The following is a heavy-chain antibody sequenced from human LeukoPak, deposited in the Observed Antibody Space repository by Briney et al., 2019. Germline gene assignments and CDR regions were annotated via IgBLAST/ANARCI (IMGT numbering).Heavy chain of an antibody. CDR3: ARNKGSYDFWSGYYTGSAFDI. J-gene: IGHJ3*02. V-gene: IGHV4-59*08. D-gene: IGHD3-3*01. CDR1: GGSISSYY. CDR2: IYYSGST. Sequence: SETLSLTCTVSGGSISSYYWSWIRQPPGKGLEWIGYIYYSGSTNYNPSLKGRVTISVDTSKNQFSLKLSSVTAADTAVYYCARNKGSYDFWSGYYTGSAFDIWGQGTMVTVSS.